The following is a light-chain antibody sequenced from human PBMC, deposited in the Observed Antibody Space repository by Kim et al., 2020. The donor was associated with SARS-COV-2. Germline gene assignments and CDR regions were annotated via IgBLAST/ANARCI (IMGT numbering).Light chain of an antibody. CDR1: RGINNY. CDR2: SAS. Sequence: QLTQSPSSLSASVGDRVTMTCRASRGINNYLAWYQQKPGKAPELLIYSASTLHSGVPSRFSGSGSGTDFTLTISNLQPGDSATYYCQQLNTYPLTFGGGPSWRS. J-gene: IGKJ4*01. V-gene: IGKV1-9*01. CDR3: QQLNTYPLT.